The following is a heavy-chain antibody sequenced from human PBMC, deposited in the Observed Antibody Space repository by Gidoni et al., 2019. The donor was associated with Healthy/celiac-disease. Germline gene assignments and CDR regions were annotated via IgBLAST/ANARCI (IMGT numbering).Heavy chain of an antibody. V-gene: IGHV4-39*02. J-gene: IGHJ4*02. CDR1: GGSISSSSYY. Sequence: QLQLQESGPGLVKPSETLSLTCTVSGGSISSSSYYWGWIRQPPGKGLEWIGSIYYSGSTYYNPSLKSRVTISVDTSKNQFSLKLSSVTAADTAVYYCARETRFLEWLPSDYWGQGTLVTVSS. CDR3: ARETRFLEWLPSDY. D-gene: IGHD3-3*01. CDR2: IYYSGST.